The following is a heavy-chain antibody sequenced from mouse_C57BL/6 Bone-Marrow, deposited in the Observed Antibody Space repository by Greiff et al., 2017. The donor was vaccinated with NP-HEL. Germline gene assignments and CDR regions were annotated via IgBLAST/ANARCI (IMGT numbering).Heavy chain of an antibody. CDR2: ISNLAYSI. CDR1: GFTFSDYG. J-gene: IGHJ4*01. Sequence: EVQLVESGGGLVQPGGSLKLSCAASGFTFSDYGMAWVRQAPRKGPEWVAFISNLAYSIYYADTVTGRFTISRENAKNTLYLEMSSLRSEDTAMYYCARRGNYYGSSNYYAMDYWGQGTSVTVSS. D-gene: IGHD1-1*01. V-gene: IGHV5-15*01. CDR3: ARRGNYYGSSNYYAMDY.